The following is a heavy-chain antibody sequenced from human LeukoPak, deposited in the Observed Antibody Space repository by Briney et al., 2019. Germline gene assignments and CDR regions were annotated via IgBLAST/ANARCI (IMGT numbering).Heavy chain of an antibody. CDR2: INPSGGST. D-gene: IGHD1-1*01. Sequence: ASVKVSCKASGYTFTGYYMHWVRQAPGQGLEWVAIINPSGGSTSYAQNFQGRVTMTRDTSTSTVYMEQSSLRSEDTAVYYCAGGRWNDQRTTFDIWGQGTMVTVSS. V-gene: IGHV1-46*01. CDR3: AGGRWNDQRTTFDI. CDR1: GYTFTGYY. J-gene: IGHJ3*02.